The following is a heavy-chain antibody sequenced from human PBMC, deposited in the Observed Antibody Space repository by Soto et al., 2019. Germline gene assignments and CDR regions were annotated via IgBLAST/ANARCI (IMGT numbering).Heavy chain of an antibody. CDR1: GFTFSTYA. D-gene: IGHD2-21*02. Sequence: GGSLRLSCAASGFTFSTYAMSWVRQAPGKGLEWVSAISGSGGSTYYADSVKGRFTISRDNSKNTLYLQMNSLRAEDTAVYYCAKSAFSGNSVRAPNDYWGQGTLVTVSS. J-gene: IGHJ4*02. CDR3: AKSAFSGNSVRAPNDY. V-gene: IGHV3-23*01. CDR2: ISGSGGST.